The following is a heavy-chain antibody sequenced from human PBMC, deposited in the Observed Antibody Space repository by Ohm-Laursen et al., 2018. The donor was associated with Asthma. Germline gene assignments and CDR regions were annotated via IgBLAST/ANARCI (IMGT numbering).Heavy chain of an antibody. D-gene: IGHD3-3*01. CDR3: AKDPRLLEWSQGGFDY. CDR2: ISYDGINK. J-gene: IGHJ4*02. CDR1: GFTFSRYA. V-gene: IGHV3-30*18. Sequence: FPRLSCAASGFTFSRYAMHWVRQAPGKGLEWVAVISYDGINKDYADSMKGRFTISRDNSKNTLYLEMNSLRVEDTAVYYCAKDPRLLEWSQGGFDYWGQGTLVTVSS.